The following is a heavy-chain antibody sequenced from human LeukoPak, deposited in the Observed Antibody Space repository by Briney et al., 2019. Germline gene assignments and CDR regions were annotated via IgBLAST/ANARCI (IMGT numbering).Heavy chain of an antibody. Sequence: SETLSLTCTVSGGSISSYYWSWIRQPPGKGLEWIGYIYYSGSTNYNPSLKSRVTISVDTSKNQFSLKLSSVTAADTAFYYCARIFQAVVDYWGQGTLVTVSS. CDR3: ARIFQAVVDY. V-gene: IGHV4-59*12. J-gene: IGHJ4*02. CDR1: GGSISSYY. CDR2: IYYSGST. D-gene: IGHD3-3*01.